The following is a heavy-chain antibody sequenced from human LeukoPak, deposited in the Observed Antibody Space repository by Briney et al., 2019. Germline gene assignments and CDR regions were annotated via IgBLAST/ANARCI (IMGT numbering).Heavy chain of an antibody. CDR2: ISSSGGSP. CDR3: AKDQALSLSSSRALDY. CDR1: GFTFSSSA. Sequence: GGSLRLSCAASGFTFSSSAMSWVRQAPGKGLEWVSAISSSGGSPYYADSVNGRFTISRDNSKNTLYLQMNSLRAEDTALYYCAKDQALSLSSSRALDYWGQGTLVTVSS. J-gene: IGHJ4*02. V-gene: IGHV3-23*01. D-gene: IGHD2-2*01.